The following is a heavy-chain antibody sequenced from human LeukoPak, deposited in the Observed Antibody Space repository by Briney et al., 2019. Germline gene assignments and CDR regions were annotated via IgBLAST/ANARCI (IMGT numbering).Heavy chain of an antibody. Sequence: SCKASGYTFSSYAMSWVRQAPGKGLEWVSAISGSGGSTYYADSVKGRFTISRDNSKNTLYLQMNSLRAEDTAVYYCAKAPPYYYDSSDIWGQGTMVTVSS. D-gene: IGHD3-22*01. V-gene: IGHV3-23*01. CDR1: GYTFSSYA. CDR3: AKAPPYYYDSSDI. CDR2: ISGSGGST. J-gene: IGHJ3*02.